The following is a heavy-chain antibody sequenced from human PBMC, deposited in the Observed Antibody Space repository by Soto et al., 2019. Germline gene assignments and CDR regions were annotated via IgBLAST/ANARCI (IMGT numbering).Heavy chain of an antibody. CDR1: GFTFSSYS. D-gene: IGHD5-18*01. CDR2: ISSSSSYI. V-gene: IGHV3-21*04. CDR3: AKSSTYTYGYD. Sequence: GGSLRLSCAASGFTFSSYSMNWVRQAPGKGLEWVSSISSSSSYIYYADSVKGRFTISRDNAKNSLYLQMNSLRAEDTALYYCAKSSTYTYGYDWGQGTLVTFSS. J-gene: IGHJ4*02.